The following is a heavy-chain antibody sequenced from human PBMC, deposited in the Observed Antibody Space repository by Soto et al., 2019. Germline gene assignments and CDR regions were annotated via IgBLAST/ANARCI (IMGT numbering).Heavy chain of an antibody. Sequence: QVQLQESGPGLVKPSETLSLTCTVSGGSISSYYWSWIRQPPGKGLEWIGYIYYIGSTNYNPSLKSRVTISVDTSKNQFSLRLSSVTAADTAVYYCARRYGDCFDYWGQGTLVTVSS. CDR1: GGSISSYY. CDR2: IYYIGST. J-gene: IGHJ4*02. V-gene: IGHV4-59*08. D-gene: IGHD4-17*01. CDR3: ARRYGDCFDY.